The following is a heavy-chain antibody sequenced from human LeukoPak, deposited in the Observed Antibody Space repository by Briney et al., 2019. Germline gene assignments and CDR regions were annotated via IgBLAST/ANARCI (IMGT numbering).Heavy chain of an antibody. Sequence: GASVKVSCKVSGYTLTELSMHWVRQAPGKGLEWMGGFDPEDGETIYAQKFQGRVTMTEDTSTDTAYMELSSLRSEDTAVYYCATAPIPRYYDYVWGSYRYTNFDYWGQGTLVTVSS. CDR1: GYTLTELS. CDR3: ATAPIPRYYDYVWGSYRYTNFDY. CDR2: FDPEDGET. V-gene: IGHV1-24*01. J-gene: IGHJ4*02. D-gene: IGHD3-16*02.